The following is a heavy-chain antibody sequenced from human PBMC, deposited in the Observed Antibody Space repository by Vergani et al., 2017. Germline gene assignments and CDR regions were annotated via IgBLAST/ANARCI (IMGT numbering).Heavy chain of an antibody. CDR3: ASGGHGSENGGALQL. Sequence: EKQLVQSGSETKKPGASLKISCQAFGYIFSTFWIGWVRQRPGRGLEWMGIISPGDSEAKSNPTFRGQVIFSVDTSVNTAYLQWRSLQASDTATYFCASGGHGSENGGALQLWGQGTNITVSS. J-gene: IGHJ3*01. CDR2: ISPGDSEA. D-gene: IGHD3-10*01. V-gene: IGHV5-51*01. CDR1: GYIFSTFW.